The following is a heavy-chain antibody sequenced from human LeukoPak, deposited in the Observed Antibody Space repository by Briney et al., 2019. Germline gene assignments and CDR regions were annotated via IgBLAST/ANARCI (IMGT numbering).Heavy chain of an antibody. CDR2: ISSSSSAI. CDR3: ARDSSEMSYNYYYYYMDV. D-gene: IGHD2-15*01. J-gene: IGHJ6*03. Sequence: SGGSLRLSCAASGFTFSNYTMNWGRQAPGKGLEWVSYISSSSSAIFYADSVKGRFTISRDNAKNSLYLQMNSLRAEDTAVYYCARDSSEMSYNYYYYYMDVWGKGTTVTVSS. CDR1: GFTFSNYT. V-gene: IGHV3-48*01.